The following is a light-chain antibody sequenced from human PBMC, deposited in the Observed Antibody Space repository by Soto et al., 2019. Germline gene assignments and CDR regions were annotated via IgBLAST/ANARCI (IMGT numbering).Light chain of an antibody. V-gene: IGLV1-40*01. CDR3: QSSDIRLSPAHVV. J-gene: IGLJ2*01. CDR1: ISNLGAGYD. CDR2: DNN. Sequence: QHVLTQPPSVSVAPGQRVTISCTGSISNLGAGYDVHWYQQLPGTAPRLLISDNNNRPSGVPDRFSAAKSGTSASLAISGLQAEDEADYFCQSSDIRLSPAHVVFGGVTKDTV.